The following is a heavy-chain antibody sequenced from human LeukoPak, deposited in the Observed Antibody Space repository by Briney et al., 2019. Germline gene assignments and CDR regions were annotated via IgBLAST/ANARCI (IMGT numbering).Heavy chain of an antibody. CDR2: IYGGGIT. CDR1: GFTVSSHY. D-gene: IGHD6-19*01. Sequence: GGSLRLSCAASGFTVSSHYVTWVRQAPGKGLEWVSVIYGGGITYYADSVKGRFTISRDNSNNTVYLQMSSLRAEDTAVYYCARDSYNSGWYLGLDYWGQGTLVTVSS. J-gene: IGHJ4*02. CDR3: ARDSYNSGWYLGLDY. V-gene: IGHV3-66*01.